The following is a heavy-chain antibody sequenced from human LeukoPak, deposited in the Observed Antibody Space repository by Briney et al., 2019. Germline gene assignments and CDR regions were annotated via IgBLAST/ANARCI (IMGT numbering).Heavy chain of an antibody. V-gene: IGHV3-21*01. D-gene: IGHD2-15*01. CDR1: GFTFSTYW. CDR3: ARMGRSGPDCSGGSCYSYAFDI. CDR2: ISSSSSYI. Sequence: PGGSLRLSCTASGFTFSTYWINWVRQAPGKGLEWVSSISSSSSYIYYADSVKGRFTISRDNAKNSLYLQMNSLRAEDTAVYYCARMGRSGPDCSGGSCYSYAFDIWGQGTMVTVSS. J-gene: IGHJ3*02.